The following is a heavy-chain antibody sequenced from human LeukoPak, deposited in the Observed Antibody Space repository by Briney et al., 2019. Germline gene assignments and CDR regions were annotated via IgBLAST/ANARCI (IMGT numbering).Heavy chain of an antibody. J-gene: IGHJ5*02. CDR3: AREGTYGWYNWFDP. V-gene: IGHV4-59*01. Sequence: TSETLSLTCTVSGGSISSYYWSWIRQPPGKGLEWIGYMYRTGSTNYNPSLKSRVTITPDTSKNQFSLRLTSVTAADTAVYYCAREGTYGWYNWFDPWGQGTLVTVSS. D-gene: IGHD6-19*01. CDR2: MYRTGST. CDR1: GGSISSYY.